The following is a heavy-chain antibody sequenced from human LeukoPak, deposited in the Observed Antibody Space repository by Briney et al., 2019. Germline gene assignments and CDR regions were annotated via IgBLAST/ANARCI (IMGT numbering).Heavy chain of an antibody. CDR2: IYYSGST. D-gene: IGHD3-10*01. CDR1: GGSISSSSYY. CDR3: ANTPSGRVTMVRGVTAFDI. J-gene: IGHJ3*02. V-gene: IGHV4-39*01. Sequence: SETLSLTCTVSGGSISSSSYYWGWIRQPPGKGLEWIGSIYYSGSTYYNPSLKSRVTISVDTSKNQFSLKLSSVTAADTAVYYCANTPSGRVTMVRGVTAFDIWGQATMVTVSS.